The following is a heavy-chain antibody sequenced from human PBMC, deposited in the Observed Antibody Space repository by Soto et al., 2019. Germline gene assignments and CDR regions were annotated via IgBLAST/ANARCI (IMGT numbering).Heavy chain of an antibody. CDR3: AKDWYYDSSGYPFDC. J-gene: IGHJ4*02. Sequence: KPSETLSLTCAVSGGSFRGYFWSWIRQSPDKGLEWIGEINDSGSTYYNPSFKSRLTISVDTSTSQISLRLTSVTAADTAVYYCAKDWYYDSSGYPFDCWGQGTLVTVSS. CDR1: GGSFRGYF. CDR2: INDSGST. V-gene: IGHV4-34*09. D-gene: IGHD3-22*01.